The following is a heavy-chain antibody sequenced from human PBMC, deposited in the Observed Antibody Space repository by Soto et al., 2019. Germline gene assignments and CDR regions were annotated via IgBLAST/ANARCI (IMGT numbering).Heavy chain of an antibody. CDR1: GFTFSTYG. Sequence: QVQLVESGGGVVQPGRSLGLSCAASGFTFSTYGMHWVRQAPGKGLEWVALISYDGSNKYYAESVRGRFTISRDNSKNTLYLQMNSLRAEDTAVYYCAKDRVANSRHYFYYGMDVWGQGTTVTVSS. D-gene: IGHD6-13*01. V-gene: IGHV3-30*18. J-gene: IGHJ6*02. CDR3: AKDRVANSRHYFYYGMDV. CDR2: ISYDGSNK.